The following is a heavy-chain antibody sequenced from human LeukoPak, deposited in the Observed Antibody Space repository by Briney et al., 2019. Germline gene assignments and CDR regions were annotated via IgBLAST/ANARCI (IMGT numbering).Heavy chain of an antibody. CDR1: GGSISGYF. D-gene: IGHD1-26*01. CDR3: AREARGGSTYFDN. V-gene: IGHV4-4*07. CDR2: IYSSGST. Sequence: SETLSLTCTVSGGSISGYFWAWIRRPAGKGLEWIGRIYSSGSTNYNLSLKSRVTMSVDTSKNQFSLRLSSVTAADTAVYYCAREARGGSTYFDNWGQGTLVTVSS. J-gene: IGHJ4*02.